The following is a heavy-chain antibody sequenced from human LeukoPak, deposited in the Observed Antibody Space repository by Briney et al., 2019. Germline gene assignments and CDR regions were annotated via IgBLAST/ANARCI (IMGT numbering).Heavy chain of an antibody. CDR3: ARVGGKTVYYGSGSYFSY. D-gene: IGHD3-10*01. CDR1: GGSFSGYY. J-gene: IGHJ4*02. CDR2: INHSGST. V-gene: IGHV4-34*01. Sequence: KPSETLSLTCAVYGGSFSGYYWSWIRQPPGKGLEWIGEINHSGSTNYNPSLKSRVTISVDTSKNQFSLKLSSVTAADTAVYYCARVGGKTVYYGSGSYFSYWGQGTLVTVSS.